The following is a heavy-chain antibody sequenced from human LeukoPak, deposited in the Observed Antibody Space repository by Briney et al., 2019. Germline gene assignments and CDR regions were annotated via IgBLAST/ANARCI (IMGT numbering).Heavy chain of an antibody. Sequence: PSQTLSLTRTVSGGSISGGVYYWSWIRHPPGEGLEWLGYIYCSGSTYYNPTLKSRFTISVDTSKTQFSLKLSSETAADTAGYYCAIHLAPTMTDELDAFDIGGQGTMVTVSS. J-gene: IGHJ3*02. CDR2: IYCSGST. CDR1: GGSISGGVYY. V-gene: IGHV4-30-4*08. CDR3: AIHLAPTMTDELDAFDI. D-gene: IGHD3-22*01.